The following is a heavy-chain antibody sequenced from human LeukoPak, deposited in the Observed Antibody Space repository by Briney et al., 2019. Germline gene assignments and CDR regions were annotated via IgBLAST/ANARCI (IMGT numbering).Heavy chain of an antibody. CDR1: GYTFANYG. CDR2: ISAYNGNT. J-gene: IGHJ4*02. D-gene: IGHD6-13*01. CDR3: ARDGAAAGRTFDY. Sequence: ASVKVSCKASGYTFANYGISWVRQAPGQGLEWVGWISAYNGNTNSAQKLQSRVTMTTDTSTSTAYMELRSLRSDDTALYYCARDGAAAGRTFDYWGQGTLVTVSS. V-gene: IGHV1-18*01.